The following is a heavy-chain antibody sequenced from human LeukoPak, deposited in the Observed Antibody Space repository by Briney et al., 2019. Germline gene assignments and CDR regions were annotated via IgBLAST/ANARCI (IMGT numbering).Heavy chain of an antibody. CDR3: ARRTYYYDSSGYDY. J-gene: IGHJ4*02. CDR2: ISYDGSNK. CDR1: GFTFSSYA. Sequence: GRSLRLSCAASGFTFSSYAMHWVRQAPGKGLEWVAVISYDGSNKYYADSVKGRFTISRDNSKNTLYLQMNSLRAEDTAVYYCARRTYYYDSSGYDYWGQETLVTVSS. V-gene: IGHV3-30-3*01. D-gene: IGHD3-22*01.